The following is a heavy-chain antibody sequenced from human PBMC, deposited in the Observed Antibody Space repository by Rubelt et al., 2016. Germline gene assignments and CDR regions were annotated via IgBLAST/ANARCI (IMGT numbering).Heavy chain of an antibody. V-gene: IGHV4-39*07. CDR1: GGSISSSSYY. D-gene: IGHD5-18*01. CDR3: ARDPRYARQYSYGSDY. Sequence: QLQLRESGPGLVKPSETLSLTCTVSGGSISSSSYYWGWIRQPPGKGLEWIGSIYYSGSSYYNPSLKGRVTIAVDTAKDQFSLKLSSVTAADTAVYYCARDPRYARQYSYGSDYWGQGTLVTVSS. J-gene: IGHJ4*02. CDR2: IYYSGSS.